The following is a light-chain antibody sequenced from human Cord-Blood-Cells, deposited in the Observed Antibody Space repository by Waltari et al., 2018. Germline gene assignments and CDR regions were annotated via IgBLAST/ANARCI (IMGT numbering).Light chain of an antibody. V-gene: IGKV1-8*01. CDR1: QGISSY. Sequence: AIRMSQSPSSLSESTVDRVTITCRASQGISSYLAWYQQKPGKAPKLLIYAASTLQSVVPSRFSGSGSGTDFTLTISCLQSEDFATYYCQQYYSYPYTFGQGTKLEIK. CDR2: AAS. J-gene: IGKJ2*01. CDR3: QQYYSYPYT.